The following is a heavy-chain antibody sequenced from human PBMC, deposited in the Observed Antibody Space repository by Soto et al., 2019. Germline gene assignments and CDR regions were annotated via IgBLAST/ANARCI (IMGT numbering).Heavy chain of an antibody. J-gene: IGHJ6*02. CDR3: AKDTSPRDYYYYYGMDV. D-gene: IGHD3-3*01. CDR2: ISGSGGST. CDR1: GFTFSSYA. V-gene: IGHV3-23*01. Sequence: GGSLRLSCAASGFTFSSYAMSWVRQAPGKGLEWVSAISGSGGSTYYADSVKGRFTISRDNSKNTLYLQMNSLRAEDTAVYYCAKDTSPRDYYYYYGMDVWGQGTTVTVSS.